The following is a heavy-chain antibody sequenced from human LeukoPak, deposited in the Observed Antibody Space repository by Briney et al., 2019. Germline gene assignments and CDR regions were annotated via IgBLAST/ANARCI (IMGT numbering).Heavy chain of an antibody. Sequence: PGGSLRLSCAASGFTFDDYAMHWVRQAPGKGLEWVSGISWNSGSIGYADSVKGRFTISRDNAKNSLYLQMNSLRAEDTALYYCAKDIGHVWGSYRSEAFDIWGQGTMVTVSS. J-gene: IGHJ3*02. CDR3: AKDIGHVWGSYRSEAFDI. CDR2: ISWNSGSI. CDR1: GFTFDDYA. V-gene: IGHV3-9*01. D-gene: IGHD3-16*02.